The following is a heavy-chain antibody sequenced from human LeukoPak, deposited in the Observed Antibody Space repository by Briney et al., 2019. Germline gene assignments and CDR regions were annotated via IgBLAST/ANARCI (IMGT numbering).Heavy chain of an antibody. Sequence: GGSLRLSCAASGFTFSSCTMNWVRQPPGKGLEWVSNIGTSSTTIYYADSVKGRFTISRDNAKNSLYLQMNSLRADDTAVYYCARFAAGGSYYYYMDVWGKGTTVTVSS. CDR3: ARFAAGGSYYYYMDV. CDR2: IGTSSTTI. CDR1: GFTFSSCT. D-gene: IGHD6-25*01. J-gene: IGHJ6*03. V-gene: IGHV3-48*01.